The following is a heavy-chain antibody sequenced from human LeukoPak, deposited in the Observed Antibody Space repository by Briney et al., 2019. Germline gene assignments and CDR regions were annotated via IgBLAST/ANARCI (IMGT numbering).Heavy chain of an antibody. CDR3: AREVPAAMGDAFDI. CDR1: GYSISSGYY. V-gene: IGHV4-38-2*02. CDR2: IYYSGST. Sequence: PSETLSLTCTVSGYSISSGYYWSWIRQPPGKRLEWIGYIYYSGSTNYNPSLKSRVTISVDTSKNQFSLKLSSVTAADTAVYYCAREVPAAMGDAFDIWGQGTMVTVSS. D-gene: IGHD2-2*01. J-gene: IGHJ3*02.